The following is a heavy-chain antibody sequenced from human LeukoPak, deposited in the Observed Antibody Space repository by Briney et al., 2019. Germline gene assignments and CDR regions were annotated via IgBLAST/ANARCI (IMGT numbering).Heavy chain of an antibody. D-gene: IGHD6-19*01. V-gene: IGHV4-34*01. Sequence: SETLSLTCAVYGGSFSGYYWSWIRQPPGKGLEWIGEINHSGSTNYNPSLKSRVTISVDASKNQFSLKLSSVTAADTAVYYCARGQWLVLDYWGQGTLVTVSS. CDR1: GGSFSGYY. CDR2: INHSGST. J-gene: IGHJ4*02. CDR3: ARGQWLVLDY.